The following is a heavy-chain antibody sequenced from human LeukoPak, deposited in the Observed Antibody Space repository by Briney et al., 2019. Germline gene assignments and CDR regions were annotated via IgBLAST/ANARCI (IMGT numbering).Heavy chain of an antibody. V-gene: IGHV4-30-4*01. CDR2: IYYSDST. CDR3: ARGGTDYYFDY. Sequence: SETLSLTCTVSGGSVTRGNYYWSWIRQPPGKGQEWIGYIYYSDSTYYNPSLESRVTIAVDTSKNQFSLKLSSVTAADTAVYYCARGGTDYYFDYWGQGTLVTVSS. CDR1: GGSVTRGNYY. J-gene: IGHJ4*02. D-gene: IGHD1-26*01.